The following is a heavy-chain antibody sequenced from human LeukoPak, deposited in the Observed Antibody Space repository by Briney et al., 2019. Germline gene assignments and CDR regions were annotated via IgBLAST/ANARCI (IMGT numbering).Heavy chain of an antibody. J-gene: IGHJ4*02. Sequence: SETLSLTCTVSGGSISSSSYYWGWIRQPPGKGLEWIGSIYYSGSTYYNPSLKSRVTISVDTSKNQFSLKLSSVTAADTAVYYCARDARRDPSFDYRGQGTLVTVSS. V-gene: IGHV4-39*07. CDR2: IYYSGST. CDR3: ARDARRDPSFDY. CDR1: GGSISSSSYY.